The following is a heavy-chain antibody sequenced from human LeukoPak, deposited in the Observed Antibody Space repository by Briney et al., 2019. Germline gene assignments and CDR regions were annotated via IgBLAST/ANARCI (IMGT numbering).Heavy chain of an antibody. Sequence: PGRSLRLSCAASGFTFSSYGMHWVRQAPGKGLEWVAVIWYDGSNKYYADAVKGRFTISRDNSNKTLYLQMNSLRAEDTAVYYCAKERHPRGVSSYFDYWGQGTLVTVSS. V-gene: IGHV3-33*06. D-gene: IGHD3-10*01. CDR1: GFTFSSYG. CDR3: AKERHPRGVSSYFDY. J-gene: IGHJ4*02. CDR2: IWYDGSNK.